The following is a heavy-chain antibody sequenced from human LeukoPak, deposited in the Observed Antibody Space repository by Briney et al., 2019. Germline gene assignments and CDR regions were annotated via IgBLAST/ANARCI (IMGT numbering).Heavy chain of an antibody. Sequence: SETLSLTCAVYGGSFSGYYWSWIRQPPGKGLEWIGEIDHSGSTNYNPSLKSRVTISVDTSKNQFSLKLSSVTAEDTAVYYCARSLGIVVVFDQWGQGTLVTVSS. V-gene: IGHV4-34*01. D-gene: IGHD3-22*01. CDR1: GGSFSGYY. J-gene: IGHJ4*02. CDR3: ARSLGIVVVFDQ. CDR2: IDHSGST.